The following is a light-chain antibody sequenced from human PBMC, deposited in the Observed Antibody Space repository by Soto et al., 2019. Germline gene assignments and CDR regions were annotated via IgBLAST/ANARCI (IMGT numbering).Light chain of an antibody. V-gene: IGKV3-11*01. CDR2: DAS. J-gene: IGKJ3*01. Sequence: EIVLTQSPATLSLSPGERAIFSCRASQSVSSYLAWYQQKPGQAPRLLIYDASNRATGIPARFSGSGSGTDFTLTISSLEPEDFAVYYCQQRSNWPPIFTCGPGTKVDIK. CDR1: QSVSSY. CDR3: QQRSNWPPIFT.